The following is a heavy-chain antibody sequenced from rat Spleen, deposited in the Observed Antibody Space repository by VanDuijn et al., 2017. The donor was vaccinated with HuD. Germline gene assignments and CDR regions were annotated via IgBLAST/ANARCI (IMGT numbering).Heavy chain of an antibody. CDR3: ARNTPYVYYGLPYVMDA. CDR2: INSAGST. D-gene: IGHD1-6*01. Sequence: EVQLQESGPGLVKPSQSLSLTCSVTGYSITSSYRWNWIRKFPGNKLEWMGYINSAGSTNYNPSLKSRISITRDTSKNQFFLQLNSVTTEVTATYYCARNTPYVYYGLPYVMDAWGQGASVTVSS. V-gene: IGHV3-3*01. J-gene: IGHJ4*01. CDR1: GYSITSSYR.